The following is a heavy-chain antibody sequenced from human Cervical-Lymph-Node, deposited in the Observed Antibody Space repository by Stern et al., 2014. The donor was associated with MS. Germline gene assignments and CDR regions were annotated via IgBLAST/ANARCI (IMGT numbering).Heavy chain of an antibody. V-gene: IGHV4-59*01. D-gene: IGHD1-1*01. CDR2: VYYSGKT. CDR3: ARDSTAWSPSFDY. Sequence: QLQESGPGLVKPSETLSLTCAVSGGSISGYYWNWIRQSPGKGLEWIGSVYYSGKTNFNPSLNGRVTISLDTSKSQFSLRLSSVTAGDTAVYYCARDSTAWSPSFDYWGQGTLVTVSS. CDR1: GGSISGYY. J-gene: IGHJ4*02.